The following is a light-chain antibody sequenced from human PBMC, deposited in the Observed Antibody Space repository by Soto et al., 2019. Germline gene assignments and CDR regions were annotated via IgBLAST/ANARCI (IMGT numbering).Light chain of an antibody. CDR2: EVS. V-gene: IGLV2-14*01. CDR3: SSYTSSSTYV. Sequence: QSVLTQPASVSGSPGQSITISCTGTSSDVGGYNYVSWYQQHPGKAPKLMIYEVSNRPSGVSNRFSGSKSGNTASLTISGLQAEDEADCYCSSYTSSSTYVFGTGTKGTVL. CDR1: SSDVGGYNY. J-gene: IGLJ1*01.